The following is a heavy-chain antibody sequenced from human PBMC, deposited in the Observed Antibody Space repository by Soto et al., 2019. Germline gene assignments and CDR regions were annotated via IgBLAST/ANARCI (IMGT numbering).Heavy chain of an antibody. V-gene: IGHV3-30-3*02. CDR2: ISYDGRNE. Sequence: GGSLRLSCAASGVIFRSYALPRVGQAPGKAQEWVAIISYDGRNEDYADSVKSRFTISRDNSMSTLYLQMNSLRPEDTAVYYCAKGRGYSCSFNGETDSGVHGIMFTVPA. D-gene: IGHD5-12*01. CDR3: AKGRGYSCSFNGETDS. CDR1: GVIFRSYA. J-gene: IGHJ5*01.